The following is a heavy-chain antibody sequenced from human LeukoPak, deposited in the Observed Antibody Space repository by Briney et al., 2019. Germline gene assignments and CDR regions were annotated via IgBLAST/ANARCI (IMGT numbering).Heavy chain of an antibody. CDR1: GYTFTGYY. CDR2: INPNSGGT. CDR3: ARETDYYDLPQDY. D-gene: IGHD3-22*01. V-gene: IGHV1-2*02. J-gene: IGHJ4*02. Sequence: GASVKVSCKASGYTFTGYYMHWVRQAPGQGLEWMGWINPNSGGTNYAQKFQGRVTMTRDTSISTAYMELSRLRSDDTAVYYCARETDYYDLPQDYWGQGTLVTVSS.